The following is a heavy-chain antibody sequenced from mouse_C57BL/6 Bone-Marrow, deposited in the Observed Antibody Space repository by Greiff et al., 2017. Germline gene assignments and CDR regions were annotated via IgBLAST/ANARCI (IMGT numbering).Heavy chain of an antibody. J-gene: IGHJ4*01. V-gene: IGHV14-4*01. CDR3: TTFGYYYAMDY. CDR2: IDPENGDT. CDR1: GFNIKDDY. Sequence: VQLQQSGAELVRPGASVKLSCTASGFNIKDDYMHWVKQRPEQGLEWIGWIDPENGDTEYASKFQGKATITADTSSNTAYLQLSSLTSEDTAVYYCTTFGYYYAMDYWGQGTSGTVSS.